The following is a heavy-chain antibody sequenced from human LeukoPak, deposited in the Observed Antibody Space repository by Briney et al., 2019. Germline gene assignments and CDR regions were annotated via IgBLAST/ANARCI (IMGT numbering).Heavy chain of an antibody. V-gene: IGHV4-59*01. Sequence: SETLSLTCTVSGGSISSYYWSWIRQPPGKGLEWIGYIYYSGSTNYNPSLKSRVTISVDTSKNQFSLKPSSVTAADTAVYYCARDMAARRFDPWGQGTLVTVSS. CDR3: ARDMAARRFDP. D-gene: IGHD6-6*01. CDR1: GGSISSYY. J-gene: IGHJ5*02. CDR2: IYYSGST.